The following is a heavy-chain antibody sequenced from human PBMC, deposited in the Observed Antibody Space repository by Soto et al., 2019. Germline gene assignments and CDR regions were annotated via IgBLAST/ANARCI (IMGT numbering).Heavy chain of an antibody. Sequence: QVQLVQSESEVKKPGSSVKVSCKVSGGTFKNYVISWVRQAPGQGLQWVGGILPVFDELHYAPKLKGRVTITADEVTSTAHLELGSLTSEDTADYFCARASDTSGYHYWGQGTLVTVSS. CDR2: ILPVFDEL. CDR1: GGTFKNYV. V-gene: IGHV1-69*01. J-gene: IGHJ4*01. CDR3: ARASDTSGYHY. D-gene: IGHD3-22*01.